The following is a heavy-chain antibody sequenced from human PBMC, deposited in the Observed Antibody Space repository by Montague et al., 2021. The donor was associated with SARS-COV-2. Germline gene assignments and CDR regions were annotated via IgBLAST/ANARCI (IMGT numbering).Heavy chain of an antibody. Sequence: SETLSLTCAVYGGSFSGYYWNWIRLPPGKGLEWIGEINHSGSTNYNPSLKSRVTMSVDTSKNQFSLKLSSVTAADTAVYYCARGARQGYGFRLGSFDYWGQGTLATVSS. D-gene: IGHD3-10*01. V-gene: IGHV4-34*01. CDR2: INHSGST. CDR1: GGSFSGYY. J-gene: IGHJ4*02. CDR3: ARGARQGYGFRLGSFDY.